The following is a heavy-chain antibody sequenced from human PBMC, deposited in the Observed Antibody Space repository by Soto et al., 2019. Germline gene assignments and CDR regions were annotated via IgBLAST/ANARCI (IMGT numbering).Heavy chain of an antibody. CDR1: GGSISSDY. D-gene: IGHD3-10*01. J-gene: IGHJ6*02. CDR2: IYYSGST. V-gene: IGHV4-59*01. Sequence: PSETLSLTCTVSGGSISSDYWSWIRQPPRKGLEWIGYIYYSGSTNYNPYLKSRVTISVDTSKNQFSLKLSSVTAADTAVYYCAREGGYYYGSGRYNGYYGMAVWGQGTTVT. CDR3: AREGGYYYGSGRYNGYYGMAV.